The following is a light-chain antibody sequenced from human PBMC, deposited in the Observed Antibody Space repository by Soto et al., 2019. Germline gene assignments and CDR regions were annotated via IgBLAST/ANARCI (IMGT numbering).Light chain of an antibody. J-gene: IGLJ2*01. V-gene: IGLV2-11*01. CDR2: DVS. CDR1: SSDVGGYTY. Sequence: QSALTQPRSVSGSPGHSVAISCTGTSSDVGGYTYVAWYRQYPGKAPKLMLYDVSKRPSVVPDRFSGSKSGNTASLTISGLQAEDEADYYCCSYAGRYIVVFGGGPKLTVL. CDR3: CSYAGRYIVV.